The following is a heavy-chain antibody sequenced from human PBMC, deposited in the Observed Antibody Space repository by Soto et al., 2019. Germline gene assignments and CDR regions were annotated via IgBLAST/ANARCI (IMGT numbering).Heavy chain of an antibody. CDR3: VQSQNGASGDVSFDY. CDR2: ITWNSGKT. V-gene: IGHV3-9*01. J-gene: IGHJ4*02. CDR1: GFSFADYA. Sequence: EVQLVESGGDLVQPGRSLRLSCAASGFSFVGFSFADYAMHWVRQGPGKGLEWVSGITWNSGKTAYAEFVQGRFTISRENSKSSLFLQMNSLRPEDTALYYCVQSQNGASGDVSFDYWGQGTLVTVSS. D-gene: IGHD1-1*01.